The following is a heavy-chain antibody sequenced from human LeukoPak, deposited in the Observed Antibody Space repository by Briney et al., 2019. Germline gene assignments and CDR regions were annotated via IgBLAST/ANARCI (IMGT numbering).Heavy chain of an antibody. CDR2: INPNSGGT. J-gene: IGHJ4*02. D-gene: IGHD3-10*01. CDR1: GYTFAAYY. CDR3: ARVLVYYYGSGSYYYDY. Sequence: ASVKVSCKSSGYTFAAYYMHWVRQAPGQRLEWMGWINPNSGGTNYAQKFQGRVTMTRDTSISTAYMELSRLRSDDTAVYYCARVLVYYYGSGSYYYDYWGQGTLVTVSS. V-gene: IGHV1-2*02.